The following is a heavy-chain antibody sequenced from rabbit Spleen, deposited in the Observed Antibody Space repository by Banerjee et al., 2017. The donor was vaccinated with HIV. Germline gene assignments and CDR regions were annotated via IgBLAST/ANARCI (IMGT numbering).Heavy chain of an antibody. CDR2: IATGSSADT. D-gene: IGHD4-1*01. Sequence: QSLEESGGDLVKPGASLTLTCTASGFSFSSRYYLCWVRQAPGKGLEWIACIATGSSADTYYASWAKGRFTISKTSSTTVDLKMTSLTAADTATYFCARETSSGWGIISFYFSLWGPGTLVTVS. CDR1: GFSFSSRYY. CDR3: ARETSSGWGIISFYFSL. J-gene: IGHJ4*01. V-gene: IGHV1S40*01.